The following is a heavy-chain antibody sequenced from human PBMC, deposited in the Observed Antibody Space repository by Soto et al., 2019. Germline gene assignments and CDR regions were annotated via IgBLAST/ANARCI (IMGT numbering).Heavy chain of an antibody. CDR2: INPNSGGT. CDR1: GYTFTGYY. CDR3: SLSSGLTLPFDY. Sequence: SVKVSCKASGYTFTGYYMHWVRQAPGQGLEWMGWINPNSGGTNYAQKFQGRVTMTRDTSISTAYMELSRLRSDDTAVYYCSLSSGLTLPFDYWGQGTLVTVSS. J-gene: IGHJ4*02. D-gene: IGHD3-22*01. V-gene: IGHV1-2*02.